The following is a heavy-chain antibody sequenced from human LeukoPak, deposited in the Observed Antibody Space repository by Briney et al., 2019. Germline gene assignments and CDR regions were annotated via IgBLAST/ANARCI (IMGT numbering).Heavy chain of an antibody. J-gene: IGHJ4*02. CDR2: IRSKAYGGTT. V-gene: IGHV3-49*04. D-gene: IGHD3-22*01. Sequence: GRSLRLSCTASGFTFGDYAMSWVRQAPGKGLEWVGFIRSKAYGGTTEYAASVKGRFTISRDDSKSIAYLQMNSLKTEDTAVYYCTRGNHYYDSSGYSYWDQGTLVTVSS. CDR1: GFTFGDYA. CDR3: TRGNHYYDSSGYSY.